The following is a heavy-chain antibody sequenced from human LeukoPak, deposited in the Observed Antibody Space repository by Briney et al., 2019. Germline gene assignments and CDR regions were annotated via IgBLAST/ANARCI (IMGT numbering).Heavy chain of an antibody. Sequence: GGCLRLSCAASGFTFSSYAMNWVRQAPGKGLEWVSAISGSGDPTYYADSVKGRFTISRDNSKNTLYLQMNSLRAEDTAVYYCAKVEPYGYYYDSSGYYFDYWGQGTLVTVSS. CDR3: AKVEPYGYYYDSSGYYFDY. CDR1: GFTFSSYA. CDR2: ISGSGDPT. V-gene: IGHV3-23*01. D-gene: IGHD3-22*01. J-gene: IGHJ4*02.